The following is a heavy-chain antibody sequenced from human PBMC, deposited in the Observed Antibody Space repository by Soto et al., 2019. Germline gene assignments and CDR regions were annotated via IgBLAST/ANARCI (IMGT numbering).Heavy chain of an antibody. V-gene: IGHV4-31*03. D-gene: IGHD2-21*02. J-gene: IGHJ4*02. CDR1: GGSISSGGYY. CDR3: ARVSPTAAPFDY. CDR2: IYYSGST. Sequence: SETLSLTCTVSGGSISSGGYYWSWIRQHPGKGLEWIGYIYYSGSTYYNPSLKSRVTISVDTSKNQFSLKLSSVTAADTAVYYCARVSPTAAPFDYWGQGTLVTVSS.